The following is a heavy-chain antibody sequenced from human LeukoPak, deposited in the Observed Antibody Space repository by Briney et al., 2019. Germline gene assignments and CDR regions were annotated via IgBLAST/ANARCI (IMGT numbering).Heavy chain of an antibody. Sequence: GGSLRLSCAASGFTFSDYYMSWIRQAPGKGLEWVSYISSSGSTIYYADSVKGRFTISRDNAKNSLYLQMNSLRAEDTAVYYCARDLGEMATIGVYFDYWGQGTLVTVSS. CDR1: GFTFSDYY. D-gene: IGHD5-24*01. CDR3: ARDLGEMATIGVYFDY. CDR2: ISSSGSTI. J-gene: IGHJ4*02. V-gene: IGHV3-11*01.